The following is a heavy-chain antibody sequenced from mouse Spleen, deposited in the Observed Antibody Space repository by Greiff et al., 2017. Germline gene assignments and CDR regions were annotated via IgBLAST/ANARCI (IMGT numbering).Heavy chain of an antibody. D-gene: IGHD1-1*01. Sequence: VQLQQSGPELVKPGASVKIPCKASGYTFTDYNMDWVKQSHGKSLEWIGDINPNNGGTIYNQKFKGKATLTVDKSSSTAYMELRSLTSEDTAVYYCARSPLYYYDGSTGAMDYWGQGTSVTVSS. CDR3: ARSPLYYYDGSTGAMDY. CDR1: GYTFTDYN. J-gene: IGHJ4*01. CDR2: INPNNGGT. V-gene: IGHV1-18*01.